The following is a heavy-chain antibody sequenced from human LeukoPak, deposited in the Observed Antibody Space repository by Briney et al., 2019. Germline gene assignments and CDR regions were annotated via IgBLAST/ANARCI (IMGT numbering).Heavy chain of an antibody. CDR2: ISYDGSEK. D-gene: IGHD5-18*01. CDR3: VKEAYRYGYFDF. V-gene: IGHV3-30*18. CDR1: GFIFSYYG. J-gene: IGHJ4*02. Sequence: RGSLRLSCAASGFIFSYYGIHWGRQAPGRGLEWVAVISYDGSEKYYADSVKGRFTITRANSKTTLFLQMSTLSPDDTAMYYCVKEAYRYGYFDFWGQGTLVTVSS.